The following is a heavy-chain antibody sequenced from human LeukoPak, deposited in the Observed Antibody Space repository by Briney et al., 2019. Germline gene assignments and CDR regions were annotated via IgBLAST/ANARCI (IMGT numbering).Heavy chain of an antibody. D-gene: IGHD2-2*01. V-gene: IGHV3-74*01. CDR1: GFTFSSYW. CDR2: INSDGSST. CDR3: ARGVGYCSSTSCYWWFDP. Sequence: PGGSPRLSCAASGFTFSSYWMHWVRQAPGKGLVWVSRINSDGSSTSYADSVKGRFTISRDNDKNTLYLQMNSLRAEDTAVYYCARGVGYCSSTSCYWWFDPWGQGTLVTVSS. J-gene: IGHJ5*02.